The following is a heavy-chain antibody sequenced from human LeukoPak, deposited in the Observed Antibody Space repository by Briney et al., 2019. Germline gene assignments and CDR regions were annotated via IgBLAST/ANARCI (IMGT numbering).Heavy chain of an antibody. D-gene: IGHD5-18*01. CDR3: ARGGYSYGWDPIGPDY. Sequence: QPGRSLRLSCAASGFTFSSYGMHWVRQAPGKGLEWVAVIWYDGSNKYYADSVKGRFTTSRDNSKNTLYLQMNSLRAEDTAVYYCARGGYSYGWDPIGPDYWGQGTLVTVSS. J-gene: IGHJ4*02. V-gene: IGHV3-33*01. CDR2: IWYDGSNK. CDR1: GFTFSSYG.